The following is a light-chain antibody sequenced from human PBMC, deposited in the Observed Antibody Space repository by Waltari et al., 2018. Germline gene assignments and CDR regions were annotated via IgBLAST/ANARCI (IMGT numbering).Light chain of an antibody. J-gene: IGLJ3*02. CDR2: GKN. CDR1: SLRNHS. Sequence: SSELTQDPAVSVALGQTVRITCQGDSLRNHSATRYQQKPGQAPVLVIYGKNNRPSGIPDRFSGSSSGNTASLAITGAQAEDEAEYYCNSRDSRGKHWVFGGGTKLTVL. CDR3: NSRDSRGKHWV. V-gene: IGLV3-19*01.